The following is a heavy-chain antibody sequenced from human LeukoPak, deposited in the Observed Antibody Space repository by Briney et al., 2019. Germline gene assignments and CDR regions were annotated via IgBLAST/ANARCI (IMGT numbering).Heavy chain of an antibody. J-gene: IGHJ5*02. D-gene: IGHD2-15*01. CDR3: ARSAPYCSGGSCYRRWFDP. CDR1: GYTFTSYD. CDR2: MNPNSGNT. Sequence: ASVKVSCKASGYTFTSYDTNLVRQATGQGLEWMGRMNPNSGNTGYAQKFQGRVTMTRNTSISTAYMELSSLRSEDTAVYYCARSAPYCSGGSCYRRWFDPWGQGTLVTVSS. V-gene: IGHV1-8*01.